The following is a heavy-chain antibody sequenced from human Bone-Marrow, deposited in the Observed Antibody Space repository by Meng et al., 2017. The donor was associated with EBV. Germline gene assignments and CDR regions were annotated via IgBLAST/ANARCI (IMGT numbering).Heavy chain of an antibody. CDR1: GYIFSPNG. D-gene: IGHD2-2*03. J-gene: IGHJ4*02. CDR2: ISTYNGNT. V-gene: IGHV1-18*01. CDR3: AKGGYCLSTSCAHFDY. Sequence: VPLVQSGAEVEKPGDSVKVSCKTSGYIFSPNGVSWVRQAPGQGLEWKGWISTYNGNTNYAQKFQRRVTMTADTSTSTVNLELRSMRSADTAVYFCAKGGYCLSTSCAHFDYWGQGTLVTVSS.